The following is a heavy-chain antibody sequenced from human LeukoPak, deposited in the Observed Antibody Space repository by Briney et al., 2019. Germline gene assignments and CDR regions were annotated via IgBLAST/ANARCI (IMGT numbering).Heavy chain of an antibody. CDR1: GDSVSSNSAA. Sequence: SQTLSLTCAISGDSVSSNSAAWNWIRQSPSRGLEWLGRTYYRSEWYNDYAVSVKSRITINPDTSKNQFSLQLNSVTPEDTAVYYCARDRRWFGELLSGNYYYGMDVWGQGTTVTVSS. D-gene: IGHD3-10*01. CDR3: ARDRRWFGELLSGNYYYGMDV. J-gene: IGHJ6*02. V-gene: IGHV6-1*01. CDR2: TYYRSEWYN.